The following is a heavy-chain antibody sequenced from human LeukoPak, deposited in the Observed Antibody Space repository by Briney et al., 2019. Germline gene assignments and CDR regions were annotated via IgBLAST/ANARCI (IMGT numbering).Heavy chain of an antibody. V-gene: IGHV4-59*02. D-gene: IGHD2-2*01. J-gene: IGHJ4*02. CDR3: ARAHTDCSSTSCYGVYFDY. CDR2: IFSTGGT. Sequence: SETLSLTCTVSGGSVGGYYWTWIRQPPGGGLQWIGFIFSTGGTNYNPSLKSRVAISADTSKNQVSLRVTSVTAADTAVYYCARAHTDCSSTSCYGVYFDYWGQGTLVTVSS. CDR1: GGSVGGYY.